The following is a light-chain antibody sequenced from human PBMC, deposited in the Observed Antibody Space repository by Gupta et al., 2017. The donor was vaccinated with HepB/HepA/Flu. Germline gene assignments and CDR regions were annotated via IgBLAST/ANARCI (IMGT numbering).Light chain of an antibody. CDR1: QSLLHSNGYNY. CDR2: LGS. V-gene: IGKV2-28*01. Sequence: DIVMTQSPLSLPVTPGEPASISCRSSQSLLHSNGYNYLVWYLQKPGQSPQLLIYLGSNRASGVPDRFSGSGSGTDFTLIISRVEAEDVGVYYCMQALQTPLTFGGGTKVEIK. CDR3: MQALQTPLT. J-gene: IGKJ4*01.